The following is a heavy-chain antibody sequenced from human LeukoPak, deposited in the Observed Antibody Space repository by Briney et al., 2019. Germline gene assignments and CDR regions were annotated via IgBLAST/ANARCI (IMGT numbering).Heavy chain of an antibody. D-gene: IGHD3-3*01. J-gene: IGHJ4*02. CDR2: INAGNGNT. CDR1: GYTFTSYA. Sequence: ASVTVSCKASGYTFTSYAMHWVRQAPGQRLEWMGWINAGNGNTKYSQKFQGRVTITRDTSASTAYMELSSLRSEDTAVYYCARDYYDFWSGQQPPDYWGQGTLVTVSS. V-gene: IGHV1-3*01. CDR3: ARDYYDFWSGQQPPDY.